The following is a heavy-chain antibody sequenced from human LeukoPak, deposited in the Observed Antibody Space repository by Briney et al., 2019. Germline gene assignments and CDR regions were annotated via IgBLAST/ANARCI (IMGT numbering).Heavy chain of an antibody. D-gene: IGHD3-22*01. CDR2: ITGSGDRT. Sequence: GGSLRLSCAGSAFTFPSYAMSWVRQAPGKGLEWVSGITGSGDRTDYADSVKGRFTISRDNSRKTLYLQMDSLRAEDTAVYYCAQAAFYSSGYAGSFDPWGQGPLVTVSS. CDR1: AFTFPSYA. V-gene: IGHV3-23*01. J-gene: IGHJ5*02. CDR3: AQAAFYSSGYAGSFDP.